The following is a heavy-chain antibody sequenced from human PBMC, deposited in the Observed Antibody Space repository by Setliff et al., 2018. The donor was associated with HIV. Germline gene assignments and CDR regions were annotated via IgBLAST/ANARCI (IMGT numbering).Heavy chain of an antibody. CDR3: ATGPLDY. J-gene: IGHJ4*02. Sequence: GGSLRLSCVTSGFSFSDHGVSWFRQAPGKGLEWVSFIRSKTYGERADYAASVRGRFTISRDDSKNSLYLQMNSLKIDDTGLYYCATGPLDYWGQGTLVTVSS. CDR1: GFSFSDHG. V-gene: IGHV3-49*03. CDR2: IRSKTYGERA.